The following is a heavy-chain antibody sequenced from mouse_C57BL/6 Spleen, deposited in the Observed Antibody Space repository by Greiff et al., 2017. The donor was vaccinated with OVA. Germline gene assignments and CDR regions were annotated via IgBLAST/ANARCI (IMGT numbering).Heavy chain of an antibody. CDR3: AREGLVSSYFDY. V-gene: IGHV1-82*01. D-gene: IGHD6-2*01. CDR1: GYAFSSSW. CDR2: LYPGDGDT. J-gene: IGHJ2*01. Sequence: VQLQQSGPELVKPGASVKISCKASGYAFSSSWMNWVKQRPGKGLEWIGRLYPGDGDTNYNGKFKGKATLTADKSSSTAYMQLSSLTSEDSAVYFCAREGLVSSYFDYWGQGTTLTVSS.